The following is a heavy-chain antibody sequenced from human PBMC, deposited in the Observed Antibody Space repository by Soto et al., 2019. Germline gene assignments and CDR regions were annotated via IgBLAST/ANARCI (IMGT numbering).Heavy chain of an antibody. CDR1: GYTLTELS. CDR2: FDPEDGET. CDR3: ATVALRYFDWPSRGWFDP. V-gene: IGHV1-24*01. Sequence: GASGKVSCKVSGYTLTELSMHWVRQAPGKGLEWMGGFDPEDGETIYAQKFKGRVTMTEDTSTDTAYMELSSLRSEYTAVYYCATVALRYFDWPSRGWFDPWGQATLLTTS. J-gene: IGHJ5*02. D-gene: IGHD3-9*01.